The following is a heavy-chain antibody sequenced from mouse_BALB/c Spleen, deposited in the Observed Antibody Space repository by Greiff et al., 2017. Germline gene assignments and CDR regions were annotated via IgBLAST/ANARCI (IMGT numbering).Heavy chain of an antibody. CDR3: ARYDDAPYAMDY. V-gene: IGHV1S81*02. J-gene: IGHJ4*01. Sequence: QVQLQQPGAELVKPGASVKLSCKASGYTFTSYWMHWVKQRPGQGLEWIGEINPSNGRTNYNEKFKSKATLTVDKSSSTAYMQLSSLTSEDSAVYYCARYDDAPYAMDYWVKEPQSPSPQ. D-gene: IGHD2-14*01. CDR1: GYTFTSYW. CDR2: INPSNGRT.